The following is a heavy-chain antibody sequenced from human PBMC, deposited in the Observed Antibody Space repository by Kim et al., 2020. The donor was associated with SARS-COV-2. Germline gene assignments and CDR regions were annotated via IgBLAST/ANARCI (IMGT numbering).Heavy chain of an antibody. D-gene: IGHD1-1*01. Sequence: SVKVSCKASGGTFSSYAISWVRQAPGQGLEWMGGIIPIFGTANYAQKFQGRVTITADETTSTAYMELSSLRSEDTAVYYCARDEITTTGLEFLYYYYGMDVWGQGTTVTVSS. V-gene: IGHV1-69*13. CDR3: ARDEITTTGLEFLYYYYGMDV. J-gene: IGHJ6*02. CDR1: GGTFSSYA. CDR2: IIPIFGTA.